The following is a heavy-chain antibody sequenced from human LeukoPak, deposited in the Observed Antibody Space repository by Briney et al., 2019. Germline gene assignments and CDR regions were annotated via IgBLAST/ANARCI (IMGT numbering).Heavy chain of an antibody. D-gene: IGHD2-8*01. CDR1: GGSISSSSYF. Sequence: PSETLSLTCTVSGGSISSSSYFCGWIRQPPGKGLEWIGSIYYSGSTYYNPSLRSRVTISVDTSKNQFSLKMSSVTAADTAVYYCARAPNGFGAFDIWGPGTMVTVSS. CDR2: IYYSGST. CDR3: ARAPNGFGAFDI. J-gene: IGHJ3*02. V-gene: IGHV4-39*07.